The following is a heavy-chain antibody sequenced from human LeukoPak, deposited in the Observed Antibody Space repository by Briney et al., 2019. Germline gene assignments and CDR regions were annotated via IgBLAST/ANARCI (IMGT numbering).Heavy chain of an antibody. Sequence: PSETLSLTCTVSGYSISSGYYWGWIRQPPGKGLEWIGSIYYSGSTYYNPSLKSRVTISVDTSKNQFSLKLSSVTAADTAVYYCARDPIHTYSSSWYTFDYWGQGTLVTVSS. V-gene: IGHV4-38-2*02. CDR3: ARDPIHTYSSSWYTFDY. CDR1: GYSISSGYY. CDR2: IYYSGST. D-gene: IGHD6-13*01. J-gene: IGHJ4*02.